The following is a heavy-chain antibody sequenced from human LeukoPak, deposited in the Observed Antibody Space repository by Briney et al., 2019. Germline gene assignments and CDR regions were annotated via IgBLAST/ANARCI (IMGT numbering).Heavy chain of an antibody. CDR2: VYYSGST. CDR3: ARESVGGTVDY. V-gene: IGHV4-59*01. Sequence: SETLSLTCSVPGGSISSYYWSWIRQPPGKGLEWIGYVYYSGSTNYNPSLKSRVTISVDTSKNQFSLKLSSVTAADTAVYYCARESVGGTVDYWGQGTLVTVSS. J-gene: IGHJ4*02. CDR1: GGSISSYY. D-gene: IGHD3-10*01.